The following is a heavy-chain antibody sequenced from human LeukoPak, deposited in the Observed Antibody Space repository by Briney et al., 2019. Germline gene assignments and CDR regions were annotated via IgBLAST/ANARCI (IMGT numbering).Heavy chain of an antibody. CDR1: GGTFSSYA. J-gene: IGHJ4*02. V-gene: IGHV1-69*05. CDR3: ARDQGHYYDSSGYHTFDY. CDR2: IIPIFGTA. Sequence: SVKVSCKASGGTFSSYAISCVRQAPGQGLEWMGGIIPIFGTANYAQKFQGRVTITTDESTSTAYMELSSLRSEDTAVYYCARDQGHYYDSSGYHTFDYWGQGALVTVSS. D-gene: IGHD3-22*01.